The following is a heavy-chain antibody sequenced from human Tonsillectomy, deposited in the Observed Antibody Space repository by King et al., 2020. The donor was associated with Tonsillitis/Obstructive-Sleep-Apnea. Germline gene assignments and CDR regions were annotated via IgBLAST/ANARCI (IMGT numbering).Heavy chain of an antibody. CDR1: GFTFSSYA. J-gene: IGHJ4*02. D-gene: IGHD5-12*01. CDR2: ISYDGSNK. Sequence: QVQLVESGGGVVQPGRSLRLSCAASGFTFSSYAMHWVRQAPGKGLEWVAVISYDGSNKYYADSVKGRFTISRDNSKNTLYLQMNSLRAEDTAVYYCARGTIVATGHFDYWGQGTLVTVSS. CDR3: ARGTIVATGHFDY. V-gene: IGHV3-30*04.